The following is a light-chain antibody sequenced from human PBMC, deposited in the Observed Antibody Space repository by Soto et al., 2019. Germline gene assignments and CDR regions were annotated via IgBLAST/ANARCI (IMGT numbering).Light chain of an antibody. CDR2: GAS. CDR3: QQYGSSPIT. CDR1: QSVSSSY. Sequence: EIVLTQSPGTLSLSPGERHTLSCRASQSVSSSYLAWYQQKPGQAHRXXIYGASSRATGIPDRFSGSGSGTDFTLTISRLEPEDFAVYDCQQYGSSPITFGQGTRLEI. V-gene: IGKV3-20*01. J-gene: IGKJ5*01.